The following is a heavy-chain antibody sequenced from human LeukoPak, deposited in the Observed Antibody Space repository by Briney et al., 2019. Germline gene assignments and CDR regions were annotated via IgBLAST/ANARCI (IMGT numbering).Heavy chain of an antibody. CDR3: TRPWELLHPTDY. Sequence: ASVKVSCKASGYTFTDYYMHWVRQAPGQGLEWMGIINPSGGSTSYAQKFQGRVTMTRDMSTSTVYMELNSLRSEDTAMYYCTRPWELLHPTDYWGQGTLVTVSS. J-gene: IGHJ4*02. V-gene: IGHV1-46*01. CDR2: INPSGGST. CDR1: GYTFTDYY. D-gene: IGHD1-26*01.